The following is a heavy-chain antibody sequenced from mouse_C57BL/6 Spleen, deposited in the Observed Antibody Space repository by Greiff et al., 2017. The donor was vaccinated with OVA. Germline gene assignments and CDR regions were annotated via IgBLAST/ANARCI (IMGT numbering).Heavy chain of an antibody. CDR1: GYTFTSYW. CDR2: IDPSDSET. J-gene: IGHJ1*03. V-gene: IGHV1-52*01. Sequence: VQLQQPGAELVRPGSSVKLSCKASGYTFTSYWMHWVKQRPIQGLEWIGNIDPSDSETHYNQKFKDKATLTVDKSSSTAYMQLSSLTSEDSAVDYCARDYGSSHWYFDVWGTGTTVTVSS. D-gene: IGHD1-1*01. CDR3: ARDYGSSHWYFDV.